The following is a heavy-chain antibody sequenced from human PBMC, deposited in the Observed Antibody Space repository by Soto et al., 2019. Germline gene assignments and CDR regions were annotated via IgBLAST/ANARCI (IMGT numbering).Heavy chain of an antibody. CDR1: GFTFSSYS. CDR3: ARDRGSSWPYYYYYGLSV. J-gene: IGHJ6*02. CDR2: ISSSSSTI. D-gene: IGHD6-13*01. Sequence: GGSLRLSCAASGFTFSSYSMNWVRQAPGKGLEWVSYISSSSSTIYYADSVKGRFTISRDNAKNSLYLQMNSLRDEDTAVYYCARDRGSSWPYYYYYGLSVWGQRTTVTVS. V-gene: IGHV3-48*02.